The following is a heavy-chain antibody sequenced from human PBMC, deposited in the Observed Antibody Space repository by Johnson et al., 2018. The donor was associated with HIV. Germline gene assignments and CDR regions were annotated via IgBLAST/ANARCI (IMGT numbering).Heavy chain of an antibody. Sequence: QVQLVESGGGLVQPGRSLRLSCAASGFTFSSYAMHWVRQAPGKGLEWVAVISYDGSNKYYADSVKGRFTISRDNSKNTLYLQMNSLRAEDTAVYYCARGGVWNDFDAFDIWGQGTMVTVSS. D-gene: IGHD1-1*01. J-gene: IGHJ3*02. CDR3: ARGGVWNDFDAFDI. V-gene: IGHV3-30*04. CDR1: GFTFSSYA. CDR2: ISYDGSNK.